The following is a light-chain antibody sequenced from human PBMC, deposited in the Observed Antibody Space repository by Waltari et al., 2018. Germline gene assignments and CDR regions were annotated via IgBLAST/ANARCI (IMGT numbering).Light chain of an antibody. CDR3: QTWGTGLYV. Sequence: QLVLTQSPSASASLGASVKLTCTLSSGHSSYAIAWHQQHPEKGPRYLMKLNSDGSHSKGDGIPDRFSGSSSGAERYLTISSLQSEDEADYYCQTWGTGLYVFGGGTKLTVL. J-gene: IGLJ3*02. CDR2: LNSDGSH. CDR1: SGHSSYA. V-gene: IGLV4-69*01.